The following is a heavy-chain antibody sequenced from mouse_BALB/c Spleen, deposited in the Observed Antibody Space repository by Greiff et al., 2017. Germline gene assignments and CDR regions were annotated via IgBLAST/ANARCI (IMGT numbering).Heavy chain of an antibody. CDR2: IYPGDGDT. CDR1: GYAFSSSW. V-gene: IGHV1-82*01. D-gene: IGHD1-2*01. Sequence: QVQLQQSGPELVKPGASVKISCKASGYAFSSSWMNWVKQRPGQGLEWIGRIYPGDGDTNYNGKFKGKATLTADKSSSTAYMQLSSLTSVDSAVYFCVDTTATGAMDYWGQGTSVTVSS. CDR3: VDTTATGAMDY. J-gene: IGHJ4*01.